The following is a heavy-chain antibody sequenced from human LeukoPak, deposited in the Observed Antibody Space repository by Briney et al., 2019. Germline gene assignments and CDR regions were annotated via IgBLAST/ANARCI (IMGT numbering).Heavy chain of an antibody. CDR2: IYHSGSI. J-gene: IGHJ4*02. CDR1: GGSISSSNW. Sequence: SGTLSLTCAVSGGSISSSNWWSWVRQPPGKGLEWIGEIYHSGSIDYNPSLRSRVTISVDKSKNQFSLTLTSVAAADTAVYYCATSTVMNEYCIDYWAQGTLVTVSS. CDR3: ATSTVMNEYCIDY. V-gene: IGHV4-4*02. D-gene: IGHD4-17*01.